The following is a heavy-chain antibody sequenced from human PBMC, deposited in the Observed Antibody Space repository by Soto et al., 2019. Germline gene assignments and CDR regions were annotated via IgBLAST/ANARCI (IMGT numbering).Heavy chain of an antibody. J-gene: IGHJ4*02. CDR2: INPNSGGT. V-gene: IGHV1-2*02. Sequence: ASVKISCKASGYTFTGYYMHWVRQAPGQGLEWMGWINPNSGGTNYAQKFQGRVTMTRDTSISTAYMELSRLRSDDTAVYYCARWAVVPAAKYYFDYWGQGTLVTVSS. CDR1: GYTFTGYY. CDR3: ARWAVVPAAKYYFDY. D-gene: IGHD2-2*01.